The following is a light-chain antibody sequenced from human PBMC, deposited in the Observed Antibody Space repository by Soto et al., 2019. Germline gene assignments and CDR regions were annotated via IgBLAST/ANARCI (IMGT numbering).Light chain of an antibody. Sequence: QSALTQPASVSGSAGQSITISCSGTMRDVGAYNLVSWYQQHPGTAPKLIIYEVRNRPSGISSRFSGSRSGNTASLTISGLQPEDEGDYYCCSLTTSHTYVFGSGTKVTVL. V-gene: IGLV2-14*01. CDR2: EVR. J-gene: IGLJ1*01. CDR1: MRDVGAYNL. CDR3: CSLTTSHTYV.